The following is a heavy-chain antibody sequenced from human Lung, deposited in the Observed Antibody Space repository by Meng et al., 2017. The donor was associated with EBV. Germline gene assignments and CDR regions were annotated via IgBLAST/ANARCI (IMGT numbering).Heavy chain of an antibody. Sequence: QGHSQEPASVSGHALQTRSRTCTVSGDSMRCARYYWSWIRQHTGKGLEWIGYIYSRVNTYYKPYLKSRLNISLDTSKNTFSLKLSSVTAADTAVYFCARATVVVPSGIYWFDPWGQGTLVTVSS. D-gene: IGHD6-13*01. J-gene: IGHJ5*02. CDR1: GDSMRCARYY. CDR3: ARATVVVPSGIYWFDP. CDR2: IYSRVNT. V-gene: IGHV4-31*03.